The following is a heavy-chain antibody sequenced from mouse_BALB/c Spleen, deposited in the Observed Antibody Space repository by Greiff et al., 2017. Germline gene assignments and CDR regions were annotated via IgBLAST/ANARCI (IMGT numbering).Heavy chain of an antibody. CDR3: ARDRGRTTWDYAMDY. D-gene: IGHD1-1*01. CDR1: GFSLTGYG. V-gene: IGHV2-6-7*01. CDR2: IWGDGST. J-gene: IGHJ4*01. Sequence: VKLVESGPGLVAPSQSLSITCTVSGFSLTGYGVNWVRQPPGKGLEWLGMIWGDGSTDYNSALKSRLSISKDNSKSQVFLKMNSLQTDDTARYYCARDRGRTTWDYAMDYWGQGTSVTVSS.